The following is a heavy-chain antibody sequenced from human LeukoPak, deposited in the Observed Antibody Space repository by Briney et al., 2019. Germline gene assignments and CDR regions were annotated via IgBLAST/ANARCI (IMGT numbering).Heavy chain of an antibody. V-gene: IGHV3-48*04. D-gene: IGHD6-6*01. Sequence: PGGSLRLSCAASGFTFSSYWMSWVRQAPGKGLEWVSYISGSGSSTYYADSVKGRFTISRDNAKNSLYLQMNSLRAEDTATYYCARLYSSSSGLRASDYWGQGTLVTVSS. CDR2: ISGSGSST. CDR3: ARLYSSSSGLRASDY. J-gene: IGHJ4*02. CDR1: GFTFSSYW.